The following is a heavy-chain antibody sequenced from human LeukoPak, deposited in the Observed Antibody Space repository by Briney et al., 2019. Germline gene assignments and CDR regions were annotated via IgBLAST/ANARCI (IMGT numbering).Heavy chain of an antibody. Sequence: GGSLRLSCAASGFTFSSSAMSWVRQAPGKGLEWVSAISNNGGYTYYADSVEGRFTISRDNSKNTLYLQMNSLRAEDTAVYYCAKVNVVVITRNYFDYWGQGTLVTVSS. D-gene: IGHD3-22*01. V-gene: IGHV3-23*01. CDR1: GFTFSSSA. J-gene: IGHJ4*02. CDR2: ISNNGGYT. CDR3: AKVNVVVITRNYFDY.